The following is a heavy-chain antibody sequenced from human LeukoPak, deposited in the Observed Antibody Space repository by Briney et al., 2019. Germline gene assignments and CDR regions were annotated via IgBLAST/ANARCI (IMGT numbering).Heavy chain of an antibody. D-gene: IGHD2-15*01. CDR1: GFTVSSNF. J-gene: IGHJ4*02. Sequence: GGSLRLSCAASGFTVSSNFMHWVRQAPGKGLEWVAGIHNDYRTFYADSVKGRFTILRDDSANTLYLQMNSLRAEDTAVYYCARRYCSGGSCYFDYWGQGTLVTVSS. CDR3: ARRYCSGGSCYFDY. CDR2: IHNDYRT. V-gene: IGHV3-53*01.